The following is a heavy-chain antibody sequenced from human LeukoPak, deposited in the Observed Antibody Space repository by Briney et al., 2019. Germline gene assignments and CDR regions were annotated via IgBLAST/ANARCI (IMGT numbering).Heavy chain of an antibody. V-gene: IGHV4-59*11. CDR2: VFNGGST. D-gene: IGHD6-13*01. CDR3: ATRPAGSTWYGVFDY. Sequence: SETLSLTCTASGGSINSHYWSWIRQPPGKGLEWIGYVFNGGSTNYNPSLKSRVTMLVDTSRDQFSLRLTSVTDADTAIYYCATRPAGSTWYGVFDYWSQGTLVTVSS. CDR1: GGSINSHY. J-gene: IGHJ4*02.